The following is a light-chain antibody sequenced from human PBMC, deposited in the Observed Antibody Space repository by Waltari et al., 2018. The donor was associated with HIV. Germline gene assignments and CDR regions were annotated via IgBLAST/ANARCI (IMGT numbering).Light chain of an antibody. J-gene: IGLJ2*01. CDR2: EDS. Sequence: SHELAQPLSVSVSPGQTARITCSGHEFPTQYVYWYQQKSGQAPVLVIHEDSRRPSGVPERFSGSSSGTMATLTISAAQGDDEADYYCFSRDSSGRQGLFGGGTKLTVL. CDR3: FSRDSSGRQGL. V-gene: IGLV3-10*01. CDR1: EFPTQY.